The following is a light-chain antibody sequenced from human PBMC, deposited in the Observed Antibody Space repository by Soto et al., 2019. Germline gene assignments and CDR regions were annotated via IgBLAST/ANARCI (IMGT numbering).Light chain of an antibody. V-gene: IGKV3-11*01. J-gene: IGKJ5*01. CDR2: DAS. CDR3: QQRSNLIT. CDR1: QSVSSY. Sequence: EIVLTHSPATLSLSPGERATLSCRASQSVSSYLAWYQQKPGQPPRLLIYDASNRATGIPARFSGSASGTDFTITISSLEPEDFAVYYCQQRSNLITFGQGTRLEI.